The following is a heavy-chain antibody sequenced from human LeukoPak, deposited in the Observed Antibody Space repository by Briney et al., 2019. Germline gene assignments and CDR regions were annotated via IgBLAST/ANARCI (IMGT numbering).Heavy chain of an antibody. CDR2: ISTDGSST. CDR3: VRESGSSSVGYSDV. J-gene: IGHJ6*04. Sequence: PGGSLRLSCAASGFTFSHYWMHWVRQAPGKGLMWVSRISTDGSSTTYAESVKGRFTISRDNAKNTLYLQMNSLRADDTALYYCVRESGSSSVGYSDVWGKGTTVTVTS. D-gene: IGHD1-26*01. V-gene: IGHV3-74*01. CDR1: GFTFSHYW.